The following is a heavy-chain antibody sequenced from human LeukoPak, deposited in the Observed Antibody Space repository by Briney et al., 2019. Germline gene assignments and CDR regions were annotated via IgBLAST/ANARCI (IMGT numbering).Heavy chain of an antibody. Sequence: GESLKISCKGSGYSFTSHWIGWVRQMPGKGLELMGIIHPPDSNTRYSPSFQGQVTISVDKSISTAYLRWSSLKASDSAMYYCAKQGGDSSSGNWQTLDNWGQGTLVTVSS. CDR2: IHPPDSNT. V-gene: IGHV5-51*01. D-gene: IGHD6-19*01. J-gene: IGHJ4*02. CDR3: AKQGGDSSSGNWQTLDN. CDR1: GYSFTSHW.